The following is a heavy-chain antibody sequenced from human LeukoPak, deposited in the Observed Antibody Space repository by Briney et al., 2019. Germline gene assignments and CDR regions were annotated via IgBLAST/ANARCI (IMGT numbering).Heavy chain of an antibody. V-gene: IGHV3-48*01. CDR1: GFTFNTYE. Sequence: GGSLRLSCAASGFTFNTYEMNWVRQAPGKGLEWVSYISSSGSTIYYADYVKGRFTISRDNSKNTLYLQMNSLRAEDTAVYYCARGVLNFDYWGQGTLVTVSS. CDR2: ISSSGSTI. CDR3: ARGVLNFDY. J-gene: IGHJ4*02.